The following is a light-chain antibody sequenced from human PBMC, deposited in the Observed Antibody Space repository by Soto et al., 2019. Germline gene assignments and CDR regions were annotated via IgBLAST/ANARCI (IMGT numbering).Light chain of an antibody. V-gene: IGKV1-39*01. J-gene: IGKJ1*01. CDR2: AAS. CDR1: QSISSY. Sequence: DIQMTQSPSSLSASVGDRVTITCRASQSISSYLNWYQQKPGKAPKHLFYAASSVESGVPSRFSGSGSGTDFTLTISSLQPEDFATYYCQQSYSTPTTFGQGTKVEIK. CDR3: QQSYSTPTT.